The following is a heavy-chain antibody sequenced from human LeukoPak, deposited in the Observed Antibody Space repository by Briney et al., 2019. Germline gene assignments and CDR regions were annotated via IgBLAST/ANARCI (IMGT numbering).Heavy chain of an antibody. CDR3: ARAVAARPNFDY. CDR2: INPNSGGT. D-gene: IGHD6-6*01. V-gene: IGHV1-2*02. J-gene: IGHJ4*02. Sequence: RASVKVSCKASGYTFTGYYMHWVRQAPGQGLEWIGWINPNSGGTNYAQKFQGRVTMTRDTSISTAYMELSRLRSDDTAVYYCARAVAARPNFDYWGQGTLVTVSS. CDR1: GYTFTGYY.